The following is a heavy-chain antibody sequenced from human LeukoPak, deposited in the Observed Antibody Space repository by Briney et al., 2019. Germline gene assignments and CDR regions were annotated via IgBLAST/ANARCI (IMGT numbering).Heavy chain of an antibody. Sequence: TSETLSLTCTVSGGSISSYYWSWVRQPPGKGLEWIGYIYYSGSTNYNPSLKSRVTISVDTPKNQFSLKLSSVTAADTAVYYCARVITIFGVSRDSYYFDYWGQGTLVTISS. V-gene: IGHV4-59*01. CDR1: GGSISSYY. CDR3: ARVITIFGVSRDSYYFDY. J-gene: IGHJ4*02. CDR2: IYYSGST. D-gene: IGHD3-3*01.